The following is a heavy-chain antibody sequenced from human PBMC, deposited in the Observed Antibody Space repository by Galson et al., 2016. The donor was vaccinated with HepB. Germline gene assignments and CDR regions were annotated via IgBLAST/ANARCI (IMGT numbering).Heavy chain of an antibody. D-gene: IGHD2-15*01. CDR3: ATRYCSGGSCYSAAPGYWYFDL. CDR1: GFTFSSYG. J-gene: IGHJ2*01. Sequence: SLRLSCAASGFTFSSYGMHWVRQAPGKGLEWVTSISGTGANTHYADSVEGRFTISRDNAKNSLYMQMNSLGDEDTAVYYCATRYCSGGSCYSAAPGYWYFDLWGRGTLVTVSS. CDR2: ISGTGANT. V-gene: IGHV3-21*01.